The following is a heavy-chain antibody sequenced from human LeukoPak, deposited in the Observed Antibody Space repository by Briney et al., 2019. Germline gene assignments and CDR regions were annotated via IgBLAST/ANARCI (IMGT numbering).Heavy chain of an antibody. CDR2: IYYSGST. CDR3: ASTYYYDSSGYYIADY. J-gene: IGHJ4*02. D-gene: IGHD3-22*01. CDR1: GGSISSGGYS. Sequence: PSETLSLTCAVSGGSISSGGYSWSWIRQPPGKGLEWIGYIYYSGSTNYNPSLKSRVTISVDTSKNQFSLKLSSVTAADTAVYYCASTYYYDSSGYYIADYWGQGTLVTVSS. V-gene: IGHV4-61*08.